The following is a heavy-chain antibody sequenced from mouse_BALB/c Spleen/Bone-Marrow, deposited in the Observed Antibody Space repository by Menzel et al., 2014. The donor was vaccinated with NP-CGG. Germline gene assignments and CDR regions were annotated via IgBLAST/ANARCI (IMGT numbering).Heavy chain of an antibody. CDR2: INPGSGGI. CDR1: GYAFTNYL. Sequence: QVQLQQSGAELVRPGTSVTVSCKASGYAFTNYLIEWVKQRPGQGLEWIGVINPGSGGINYNEKFRAKATLTADKSSSIVYMQLSSLTSDDSAVYFCARELGRGFAYWGQGTLVTVSA. V-gene: IGHV1-54*01. J-gene: IGHJ3*01. CDR3: ARELGRGFAY. D-gene: IGHD4-1*01.